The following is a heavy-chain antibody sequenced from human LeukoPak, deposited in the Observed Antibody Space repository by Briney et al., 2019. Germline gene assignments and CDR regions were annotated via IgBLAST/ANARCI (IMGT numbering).Heavy chain of an antibody. D-gene: IGHD3-3*01. Sequence: ASVKVSCKASGYTFTSYDINWVRQASGQGLEWMGWMNPNSGNTGYAQKFQGRVTITRNTSISTAYMELSSLRSEDTAVYYCARALRITIFGVVIPDAFDIWGQGTMVTVSS. CDR1: GYTFTSYD. V-gene: IGHV1-8*03. J-gene: IGHJ3*02. CDR3: ARALRITIFGVVIPDAFDI. CDR2: MNPNSGNT.